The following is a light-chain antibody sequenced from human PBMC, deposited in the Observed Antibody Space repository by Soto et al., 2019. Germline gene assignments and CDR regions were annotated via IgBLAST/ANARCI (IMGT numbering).Light chain of an antibody. Sequence: IQMTQSPSSLSASVGDRVTITCRASQNINNYLTWYQQKPGKAPKLLLYAASILHSGVPSRFSGSGSGTDFTLPIDKLQPDDFASYYCQQSYSSAPLTFGGGTKVEIK. CDR1: QNINNY. J-gene: IGKJ4*01. CDR3: QQSYSSAPLT. CDR2: AAS. V-gene: IGKV1-39*01.